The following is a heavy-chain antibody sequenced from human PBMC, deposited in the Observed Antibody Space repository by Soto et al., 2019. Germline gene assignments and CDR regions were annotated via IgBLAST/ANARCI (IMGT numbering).Heavy chain of an antibody. CDR3: AKDLEGSGSFDY. J-gene: IGHJ4*02. Sequence: QVQLVESGGGVVQPGTSLRLSCVASGFTFSSNGMHWVRQAPGKGLEWVAVISFDGIRKHYADSVKGRFTFSRDNSQNTLYLQMNSLGAEDSAVYYCAKDLEGSGSFDYWGQGTLVTVSS. V-gene: IGHV3-30*18. D-gene: IGHD3-10*01. CDR1: GFTFSSNG. CDR2: ISFDGIRK.